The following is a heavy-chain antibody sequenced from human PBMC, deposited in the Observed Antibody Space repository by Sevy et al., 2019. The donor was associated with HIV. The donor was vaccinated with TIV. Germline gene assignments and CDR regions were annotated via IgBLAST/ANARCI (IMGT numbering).Heavy chain of an antibody. D-gene: IGHD4-17*01. CDR2: IYPRGSA. CDR3: VEDKNDYGGSYFES. CDR1: HYSIRSAYQ. V-gene: IGHV4-38-2*01. J-gene: IGHJ4*02. Sequence: SETLSHTCAVSHYSIRSAYQWGWIRQSPGKGLEWIGSIYPRGSAFYNPSLKSRLSISVDMSKNQFSLNLRSVTAADTAVYYCVEDKNDYGGSYFESWGPGTLVTVSS.